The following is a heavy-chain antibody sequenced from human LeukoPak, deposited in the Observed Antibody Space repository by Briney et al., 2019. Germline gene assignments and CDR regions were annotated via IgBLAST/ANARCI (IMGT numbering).Heavy chain of an antibody. V-gene: IGHV4-38-2*02. D-gene: IGHD3-16*01. CDR3: ARVGSADY. J-gene: IGHJ4*02. CDR2: IYHSGST. CDR1: GYSISSGYY. Sequence: PSETLSLTCTVSGYSISSGYYWGWIRQPPGKGLEWIGSIYHSGSTYYNPSLKSRVTISVDTSKNQFSLKLSSVTAADTAVYYCARVGSADYWGQGTLVTVSS.